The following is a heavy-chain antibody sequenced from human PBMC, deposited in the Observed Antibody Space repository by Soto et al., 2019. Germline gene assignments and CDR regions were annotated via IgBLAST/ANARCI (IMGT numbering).Heavy chain of an antibody. Sequence: QVQLVESGGGLVKPGGSLRLSCAASGFTFSDYYMSWIRQAPGKGLEWVSYISSSGSTISYADSVKGRFTISRDTAKNSLYLQMNSLRAEDTAVYYCVRTAETYYYYMDVWGKGTTVTVSS. J-gene: IGHJ6*03. CDR3: VRTAETYYYYMDV. CDR1: GFTFSDYY. V-gene: IGHV3-11*01. CDR2: ISSSGSTI. D-gene: IGHD2-2*01.